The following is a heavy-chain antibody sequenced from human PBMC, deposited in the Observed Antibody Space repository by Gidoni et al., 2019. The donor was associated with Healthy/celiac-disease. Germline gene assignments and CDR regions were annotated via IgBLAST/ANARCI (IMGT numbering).Heavy chain of an antibody. V-gene: IGHV3-30*03. D-gene: IGHD3-3*01. J-gene: IGHJ4*02. CDR1: GFTFSSYG. Sequence: QVQLVESGGGVVQSARSLRRSCAAPGFTFSSYGMHWVRQAPGKGLEWVAVISYDGSNKYYADSVKGRFTIARDNSKNTLYLQRNSLRAEDTAVYYCARADPSFLFYFDYWGQGTLVTVSS. CDR2: ISYDGSNK. CDR3: ARADPSFLFYFDY.